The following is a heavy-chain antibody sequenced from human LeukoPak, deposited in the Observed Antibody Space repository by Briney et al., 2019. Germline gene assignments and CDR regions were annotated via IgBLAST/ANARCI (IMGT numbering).Heavy chain of an antibody. V-gene: IGHV3-21*04. CDR1: GFTFTTYS. CDR2: VSSTSRFI. CDR3: ANGRSSSGALQHDY. J-gene: IGHJ4*02. D-gene: IGHD6-19*01. Sequence: GGSLRLSCAASGFTFTTYSMNWVRQAPGKGLEWVSFVSSTSRFISYADSVKGRFTISRDNAKNTLYLQMNSLRAEDTALYFCANGRSSSGALQHDYWGQGTLVTVSS.